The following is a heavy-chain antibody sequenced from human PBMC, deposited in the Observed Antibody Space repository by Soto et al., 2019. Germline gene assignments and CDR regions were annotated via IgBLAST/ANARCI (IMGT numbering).Heavy chain of an antibody. D-gene: IGHD2-15*01. CDR1: GYTFTIYC. CDR3: ARDQSGGNFDY. V-gene: IGHV1-18*01. Sequence: GASVKVSCKASGYTFTIYCISWVRQAPGQGLEWMGWISAYNGNTNYAQKLQGRVTMTTDTSTSTAYMELRSLRSDDTAVYYCARDQSGGNFDYWGQGTLVTVSS. CDR2: ISAYNGNT. J-gene: IGHJ4*02.